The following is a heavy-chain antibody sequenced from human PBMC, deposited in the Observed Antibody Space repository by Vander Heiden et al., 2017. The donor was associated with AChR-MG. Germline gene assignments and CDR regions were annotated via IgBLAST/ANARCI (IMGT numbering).Heavy chain of an antibody. CDR1: GFPLSTSGVG. J-gene: IGHJ4*02. V-gene: IGHV2-5*02. CDR3: AHKCSGGVPMYYFDY. CDR2: IYWDDDK. Sequence: QITLKESGPTLVKPTQTHTLTCTFSGFPLSTSGVGVGWIRQPPGKALEWLALIYWDDDKSYSPSLKSRLTITKDTSKNQVVITMTNLKPVDTATYYCAHKCSGGVPMYYFDYWGQGTLVTVSS. D-gene: IGHD2-8*02.